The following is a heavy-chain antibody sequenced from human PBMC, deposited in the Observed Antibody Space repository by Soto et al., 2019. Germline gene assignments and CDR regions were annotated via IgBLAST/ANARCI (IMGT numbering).Heavy chain of an antibody. D-gene: IGHD1-1*01. J-gene: IGHJ6*02. CDR1: GGAINSTVYY. CDR2: IFYSGTT. Sequence: SETLSLTCTVSGGAINSTVYYWSWIRQTPGKGLEWIGHIFYSGTTYYNPSLKSRLTISVDTSKNHFSLRLTSVTAADTAVYYCARDLWVEPELYYYGMDVWGQGTTVTVSS. V-gene: IGHV4-30-4*01. CDR3: ARDLWVEPELYYYGMDV.